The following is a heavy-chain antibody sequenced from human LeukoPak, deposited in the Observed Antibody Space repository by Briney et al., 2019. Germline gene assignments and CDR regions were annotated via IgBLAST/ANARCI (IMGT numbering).Heavy chain of an antibody. CDR3: ARGKRVYYFDY. CDR2: IYYSGST. Sequence: SETLSLTCTVSGGSISSGDYYWSWIRQPPGKGLEWIGYIYYSGSTYYNPSLKSRVTISVDTSKNQFSLKLSSVTAADTAVYYCARGKRVYYFDYWGQGTLVTVSS. J-gene: IGHJ4*02. V-gene: IGHV4-30-4*01. CDR1: GGSISSGDYY. D-gene: IGHD6-25*01.